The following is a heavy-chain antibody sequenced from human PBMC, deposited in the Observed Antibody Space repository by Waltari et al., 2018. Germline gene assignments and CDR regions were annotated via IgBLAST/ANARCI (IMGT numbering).Heavy chain of an antibody. CDR3: AGHVLAVAVPGWFDP. Sequence: QLQLQESGPGLVKPSETLSLTCTVSVCPICSSSYYWGWIRQPPGRGLEWIGRIYYRWSTCYSPALKGRVTISVDTAKNQFSLKLSSVTAADTAVYYCAGHVLAVAVPGWFDPWGQGTLVTVSS. D-gene: IGHD6-19*01. J-gene: IGHJ5*02. CDR2: IYYRWST. CDR1: VCPICSSSYY. V-gene: IGHV4-39*01.